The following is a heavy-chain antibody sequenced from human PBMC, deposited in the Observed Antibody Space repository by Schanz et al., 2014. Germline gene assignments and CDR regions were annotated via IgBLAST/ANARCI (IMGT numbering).Heavy chain of an antibody. CDR1: GYTFISYG. J-gene: IGHJ6*02. CDR3: ARAKRFGDMDV. V-gene: IGHV1-18*01. Sequence: VQLVQSGAEVKKPGASVKVSCKASGYTFISYGIKWVRQAPGQGLEWMGWISAYNGHTDYAQKLQGRVTLTTDTSTGTAYMELRSLRSDDTALYYCARAKRFGDMDVWGRGTTVTVSS. CDR2: ISAYNGHT. D-gene: IGHD3-10*01.